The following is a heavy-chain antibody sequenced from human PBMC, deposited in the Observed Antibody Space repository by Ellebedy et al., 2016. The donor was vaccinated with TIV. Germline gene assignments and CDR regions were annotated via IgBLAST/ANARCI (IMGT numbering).Heavy chain of an antibody. D-gene: IGHD2-15*01. CDR2: VYYSGHT. J-gene: IGHJ5*02. CDR3: ATEGVVAGSTPDP. V-gene: IGHV4-39*01. CDR1: GGSISTKNYY. Sequence: SETLSLXXTVSGGSISTKNYYWGWIRQAPGKGLEWIGTVYYSGHTFYNPSLKTRVTISVDTSKNQFSLKLTSVTAADTAVYYCATEGVVAGSTPDPWGQGTLVTVSS.